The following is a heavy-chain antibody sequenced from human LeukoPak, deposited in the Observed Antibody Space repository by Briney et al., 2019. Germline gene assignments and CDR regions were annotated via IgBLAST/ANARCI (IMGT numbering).Heavy chain of an antibody. Sequence: PSETLSLTCTVSGGFTNRNYWSWIWQHQEEGMEWIGYISYCGTPNSYPSLKNRVSILLDTSKSQFSLNLNSVTATHTAVYYCARGRQVGNTGYYFDYWGQGTLVTVSS. J-gene: IGHJ4*02. D-gene: IGHD1-26*01. V-gene: IGHV4-59*01. CDR2: ISYCGTP. CDR1: GGFTNRNY. CDR3: ARGRQVGNTGYYFDY.